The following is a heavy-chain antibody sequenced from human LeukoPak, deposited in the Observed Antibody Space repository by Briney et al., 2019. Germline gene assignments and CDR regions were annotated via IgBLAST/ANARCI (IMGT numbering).Heavy chain of an antibody. Sequence: SETLSLTCTVSGDSISSSSYYWGWIRQPPGKGLEWIGSIPYSGSTYYNPSLKSRVTISVDTSKNQFSLKLSSVTAADTAVYYCARAGSGYDWYGMDVWGQGTTVTVSS. J-gene: IGHJ6*02. CDR1: GDSISSSSYY. CDR3: ARAGSGYDWYGMDV. D-gene: IGHD5-12*01. CDR2: IPYSGST. V-gene: IGHV4-39*07.